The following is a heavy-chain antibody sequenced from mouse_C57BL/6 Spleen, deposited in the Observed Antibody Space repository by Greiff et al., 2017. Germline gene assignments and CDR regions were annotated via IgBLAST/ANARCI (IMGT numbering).Heavy chain of an antibody. CDR2: IGPGSGSP. D-gene: IGHD1-1*01. V-gene: IGHV1-77*01. Sequence: QVQLQQSGAELVKPGASVKISCKASGYTFTDYYINWVKQRPGQGLEWIGKIGPGSGSPYYNEKFKGKATLTADKSSSPAYMQLSSLTSEDSAVYFCARDTTSKGYAMDYWGQGTSVTVAS. CDR1: GYTFTDYY. CDR3: ARDTTSKGYAMDY. J-gene: IGHJ4*01.